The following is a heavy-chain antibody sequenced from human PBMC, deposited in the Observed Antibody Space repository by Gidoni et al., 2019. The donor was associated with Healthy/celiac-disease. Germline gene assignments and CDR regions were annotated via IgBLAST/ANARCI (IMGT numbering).Heavy chain of an antibody. Sequence: EVQLLESGGGLVQPGGSLRLSCAASVFTFSSYAMSWVRQAPGKGLEWVSDISGSGGSTYYADSVKGRFTISRDNSKNTLYLQMNSLRAEDTAVYYCAKDEYYYDSYFDYWGQGTLVTVSS. J-gene: IGHJ4*02. CDR2: ISGSGGST. CDR3: AKDEYYYDSYFDY. D-gene: IGHD3-22*01. V-gene: IGHV3-23*01. CDR1: VFTFSSYA.